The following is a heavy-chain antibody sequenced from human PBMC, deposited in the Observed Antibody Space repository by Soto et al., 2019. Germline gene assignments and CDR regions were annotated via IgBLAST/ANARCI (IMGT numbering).Heavy chain of an antibody. Sequence: SETLSLTGTVSGGPVNSGSYYWSWIRQPPGKGLEWIGSIYFIGSTNYNPSLESRVTISEDTSKNQSSLKLTSVTAADTAVYCCARGPPRRGSLRIPYPYFDYLGQGTLLTVSS. D-gene: IGHD4-17*01. V-gene: IGHV4-61*01. CDR3: ARGPPRRGSLRIPYPYFDY. CDR1: GGPVNSGSYY. CDR2: IYFIGST. J-gene: IGHJ4*02.